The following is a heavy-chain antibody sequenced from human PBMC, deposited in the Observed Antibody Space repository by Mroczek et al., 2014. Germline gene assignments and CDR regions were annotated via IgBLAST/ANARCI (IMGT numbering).Heavy chain of an antibody. D-gene: IGHD6-6*01. V-gene: IGHV1-69*01. CDR1: GGTFSSYA. CDR3: ASLGAKGSSSISDYYYYYMDV. Sequence: VQLLESGAEVKKPGSSVKVSCKASGGTFSSYAISWVRQAPGQGLEWMGGIIPIFGTANYAQKFQGRVTITADESTSTAYMELSSLRSEDTAVYYCASLGAKGSSSISDYYYYYMDVVGTKGPRSTVS. CDR2: IIPIFGTA. J-gene: IGHJ6*03.